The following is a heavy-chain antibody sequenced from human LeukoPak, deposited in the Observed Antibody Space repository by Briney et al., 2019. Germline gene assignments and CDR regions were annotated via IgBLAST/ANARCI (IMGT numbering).Heavy chain of an antibody. CDR2: ISSGSSSYK. Sequence: PGGSLRLSCAASGFTFSNYGMNWVRQAPGKGLEWVSSISSGSSSYKYYADSLKGRFTIPRDNAKNSLYLQMISLRAEDTAVYYCARENDDSSGYCGDYWGQGTLVTVSS. D-gene: IGHD3-22*01. V-gene: IGHV3-21*01. CDR3: ARENDDSSGYCGDY. CDR1: GFTFSNYG. J-gene: IGHJ4*02.